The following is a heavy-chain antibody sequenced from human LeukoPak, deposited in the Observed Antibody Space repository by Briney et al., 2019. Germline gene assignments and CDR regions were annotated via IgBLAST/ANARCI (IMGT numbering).Heavy chain of an antibody. V-gene: IGHV4-39*07. CDR3: ARVQGWEFSTYYFDY. J-gene: IGHJ4*02. CDR1: GGSISSSSYY. Sequence: SETLSLTCTVSGGSISSSSYYWGWIRQPPGKGLEWIGSIYYSGSTYYNPSLKSRVPISVDTSKNQFSLKLSSVTAADTAAYYCARVQGWEFSTYYFDYWGQGTLVTVSS. D-gene: IGHD3-10*01. CDR2: IYYSGST.